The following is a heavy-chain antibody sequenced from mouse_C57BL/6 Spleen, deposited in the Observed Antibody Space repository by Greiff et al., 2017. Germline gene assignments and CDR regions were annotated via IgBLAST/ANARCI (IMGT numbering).Heavy chain of an antibody. CDR1: GYSITSGYY. V-gene: IGHV3-6*01. Sequence: EVKLVESGPGLVKPSQSLSLTCSVTGYSITSGYYWNWIRQFPGNKLEWMGYISYDGSNNYNPSLKNRISITRDTSKNQFFLKLNSVTTEDTATYDCARTGIITTVVAGGFDYWGQGTTLTVSS. CDR3: ARTGIITTVVAGGFDY. J-gene: IGHJ2*01. CDR2: ISYDGSN. D-gene: IGHD1-1*01.